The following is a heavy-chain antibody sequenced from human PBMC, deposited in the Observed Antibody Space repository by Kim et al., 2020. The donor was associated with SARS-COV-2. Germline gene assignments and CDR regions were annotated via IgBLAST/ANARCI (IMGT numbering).Heavy chain of an antibody. V-gene: IGHV3-23*01. J-gene: IGHJ5*02. CDR3: VKDRQPSLVVAATPGGS. D-gene: IGHD2-15*01. Sequence: VKGRFIISRDNSKNTLYMQMNSLRAEDTAVYYCVKDRQPSLVVAATPGGSWGQGTLVTVSS.